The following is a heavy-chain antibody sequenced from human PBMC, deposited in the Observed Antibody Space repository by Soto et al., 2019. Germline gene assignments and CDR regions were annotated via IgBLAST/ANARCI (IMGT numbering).Heavy chain of an antibody. V-gene: IGHV3-23*01. Sequence: GGSLRLSCAASGFTFSSCAMSWVRQAPGKGLEWVSAISGSGGGTYYADSVKGRFTISRDNSKNTLFLQMNGLSADDTAVYFCSKTPAARPYYYYGMDVWGQGTTVTVSS. CDR2: ISGSGGGT. CDR3: SKTPAARPYYYYGMDV. D-gene: IGHD2-2*02. J-gene: IGHJ6*02. CDR1: GFTFSSCA.